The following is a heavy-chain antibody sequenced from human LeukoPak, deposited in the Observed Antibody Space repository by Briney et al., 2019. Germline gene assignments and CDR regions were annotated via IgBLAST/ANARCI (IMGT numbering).Heavy chain of an antibody. CDR2: IYASGST. V-gene: IGHV4-61*02. Sequence: SQTLSLTCTVSGGSISGSTYYCGWIRQPAGKGLEWIGRIYASGSTSYNPSLKSRATISVDTSKNQFSLKLSSVTAADTAIYYCARDGGSYSLDYWGRGTLVTVSS. J-gene: IGHJ4*02. D-gene: IGHD1-26*01. CDR1: GGSISGSTYY. CDR3: ARDGGSYSLDY.